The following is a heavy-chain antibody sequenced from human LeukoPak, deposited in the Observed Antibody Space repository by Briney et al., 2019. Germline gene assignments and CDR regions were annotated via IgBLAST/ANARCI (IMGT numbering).Heavy chain of an antibody. J-gene: IGHJ6*03. Sequence: GGSLRLSCAASGFTVSSNYMSWVRQAPGKGLDWVSVIYSGGSTYYADSVKGRFTISRDNSKNTLYLQMNSLRAEDTAVYYCASTTLDRTYYYYYMDVWGKGTTVTVSS. CDR3: ASTTLDRTYYYYYMDV. D-gene: IGHD3/OR15-3a*01. CDR2: IYSGGST. V-gene: IGHV3-66*02. CDR1: GFTVSSNY.